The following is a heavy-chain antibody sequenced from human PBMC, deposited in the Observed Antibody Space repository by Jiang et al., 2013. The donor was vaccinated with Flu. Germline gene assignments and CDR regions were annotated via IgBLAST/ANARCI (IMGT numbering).Heavy chain of an antibody. Sequence: QTLSLTLCHSPGTNVSSDSVTWSWIRQSPSRGLEWLGRTYYRSKWFTDYAVSVKSRITINADTSKNQFSLQLHSVTPEDTAVYYCAGGLIAGGRFKSWGQGTLVTVSS. V-gene: IGHV6-1*01. CDR3: AGGLIAGGRFKS. J-gene: IGHJ5*02. D-gene: IGHD3-16*01. CDR1: GTNVSSDSVT. CDR2: TYYRSKWFT.